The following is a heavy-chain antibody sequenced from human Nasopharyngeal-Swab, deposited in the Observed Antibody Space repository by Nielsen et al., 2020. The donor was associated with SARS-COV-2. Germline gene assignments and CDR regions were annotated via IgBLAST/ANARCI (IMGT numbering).Heavy chain of an antibody. CDR1: GFTFSNYA. CDR3: ARDGQGAVDLDY. J-gene: IGHJ4*02. CDR2: VKNDGTTT. Sequence: GGSLRLSCAASGFTFSNYAISWVRQAPGKGLVWVSHVKNDGTTTTYADAVKGRFTMSRDDAKNILYLQMNSLRTEDTAVYYCARDGQGAVDLDYWGQGSLVTVSS. V-gene: IGHV3-74*01. D-gene: IGHD6-19*01.